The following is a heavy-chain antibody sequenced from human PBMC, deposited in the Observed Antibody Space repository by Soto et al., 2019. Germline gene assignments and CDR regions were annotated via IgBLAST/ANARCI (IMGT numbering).Heavy chain of an antibody. D-gene: IGHD2-2*03. CDR3: ARSPAINLGYCSSTSCYGLHAFDI. J-gene: IGHJ3*02. CDR1: GYTFTSYG. Sequence: QVQLVQSGAEVKKPGASVKVSCKASGYTFTSYGISWVRQAPGQGLEWMGWISAYNGNTNYAQKLQGRVTMTTDTSTSTAYMELRSLRSDDTAVYYCARSPAINLGYCSSTSCYGLHAFDIWGQGTMVTVSS. CDR2: ISAYNGNT. V-gene: IGHV1-18*01.